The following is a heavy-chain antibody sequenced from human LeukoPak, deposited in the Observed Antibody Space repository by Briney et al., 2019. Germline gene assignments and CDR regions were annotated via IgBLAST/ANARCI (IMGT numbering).Heavy chain of an antibody. D-gene: IGHD1-26*01. V-gene: IGHV3-21*01. CDR2: IGSSSSYI. J-gene: IGHJ3*02. CDR1: GFTFSSYS. CDR3: TRPNRPRGGAEGALHDAFDI. Sequence: GGSLRLSCAASGFTFSSYSMNWVRQAPGKGLEWVSSIGSSSSYIYYADSVKGRFTISRDNAKNSLYLQMNSLRAEDTAVYYCTRPNRPRGGAEGALHDAFDIWGQGAMVTVSS.